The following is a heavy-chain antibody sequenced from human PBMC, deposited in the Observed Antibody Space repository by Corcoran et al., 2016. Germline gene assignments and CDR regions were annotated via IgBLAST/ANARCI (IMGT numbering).Heavy chain of an antibody. V-gene: IGHV3-33*06. D-gene: IGHD3-22*01. J-gene: IGHJ3*01. Sequence: QVQLVESGGGVVQPGRSLRLSCAASGFTFSTYGMHWVRQAPGKGLEWVAIIWYDGSNKYYADSVKGRFTISRDNSKNTLYLQMNSLRVEDTAVYYCAKDYYDNSGKPPNAIDLWGQGTMVTVSS. CDR1: GFTFSTYG. CDR2: IWYDGSNK. CDR3: AKDYYDNSGKPPNAIDL.